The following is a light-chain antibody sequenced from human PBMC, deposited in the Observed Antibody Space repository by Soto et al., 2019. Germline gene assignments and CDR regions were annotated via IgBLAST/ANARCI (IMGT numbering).Light chain of an antibody. Sequence: EVVLTQSPDTLSLSTGETATLSCRASQSLRATYVAWYQQRPGQAPRLLIYGASSRATGIPDRFSGSGSGTDFTLTISSLEPEDFAVYYCQQRSNWPPKITFGQGTRLEIK. CDR2: GAS. J-gene: IGKJ5*01. V-gene: IGKV3D-20*02. CDR1: QSLRATY. CDR3: QQRSNWPPKIT.